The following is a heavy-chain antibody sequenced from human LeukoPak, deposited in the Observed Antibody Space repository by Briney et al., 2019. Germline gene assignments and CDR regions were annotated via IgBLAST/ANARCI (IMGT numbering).Heavy chain of an antibody. D-gene: IGHD3-22*01. CDR3: AKGFLYYYDSSGYTDY. J-gene: IGHJ4*02. CDR1: GFTFSSYA. CDR2: ISGSGGST. Sequence: GGSLRLSCAASGFTFSSYAMSWVRQAPGKGLEWVSAISGSGGSTYYADFVKGRFTISRDNSKNTLYLQMNSLRAEDTAVYYCAKGFLYYYDSSGYTDYWGQGTLVTVSS. V-gene: IGHV3-23*01.